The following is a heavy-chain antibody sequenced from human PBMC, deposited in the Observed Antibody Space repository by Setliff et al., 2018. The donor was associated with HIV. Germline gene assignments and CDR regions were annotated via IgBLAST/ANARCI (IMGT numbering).Heavy chain of an antibody. Sequence: SETLSLTCAVYGGSLSGHYWGWIRQPPGKGLEWIGAIYHSGSSYYSPSLKSRVTLFLDTSKNQFSLTLNSLTAADTAVYYCARVRGDIAARYFDYWGQGTLVTVSS. CDR1: GGSLSGHY. CDR3: ARVRGDIAARYFDY. D-gene: IGHD6-6*01. CDR2: IYHSGSS. V-gene: IGHV4-34*01. J-gene: IGHJ4*02.